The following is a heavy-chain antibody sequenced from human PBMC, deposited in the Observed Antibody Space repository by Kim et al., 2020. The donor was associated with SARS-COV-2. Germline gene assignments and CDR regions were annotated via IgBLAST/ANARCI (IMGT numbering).Heavy chain of an antibody. CDR2: ISSSGSTI. CDR3: ARGGYYYDSSGYYPESFFDY. J-gene: IGHJ4*02. Sequence: GGSLRLSCAASGFTFSDYYMSWIRQAPGKGLEWVSYISSSGSTIYYADSVKGRFTISRDNAKNSLYLQMNSLRAEDTAVYYCARGGYYYDSSGYYPESFFDYWGQVTLVTVSS. D-gene: IGHD3-22*01. V-gene: IGHV3-11*04. CDR1: GFTFSDYY.